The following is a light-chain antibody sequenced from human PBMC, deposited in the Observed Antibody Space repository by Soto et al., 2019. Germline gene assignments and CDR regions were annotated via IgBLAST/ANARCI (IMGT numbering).Light chain of an antibody. CDR1: QSISSW. CDR2: KAS. J-gene: IGKJ2*01. CDR3: QQYNSYLYT. Sequence: EMQMNQFPSSLSASVGERVTITCRASQSISSWLGWYQQKPGKAPKLLIYKASSLESGVPSRFSGSGSGTEFTLTISSLQPDDFATYYCQQYNSYLYTFGQGTKVDSK. V-gene: IGKV1-5*03.